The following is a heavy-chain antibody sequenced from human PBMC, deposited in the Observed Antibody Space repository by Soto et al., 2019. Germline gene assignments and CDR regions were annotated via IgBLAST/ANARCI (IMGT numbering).Heavy chain of an antibody. Sequence: GGSLRLSCVASGFTFSSYAIHWVRQAPGKGLEWVTFISFDGSTKYYADSVKGRFTISRDNSKNTLYVQMNSLRPEDTAVYYCARDLRENCCIDYWGQGALVTVSS. CDR1: GFTFSSYA. V-gene: IGHV3-30*04. CDR2: ISFDGSTK. D-gene: IGHD2-21*02. J-gene: IGHJ4*02. CDR3: ARDLRENCCIDY.